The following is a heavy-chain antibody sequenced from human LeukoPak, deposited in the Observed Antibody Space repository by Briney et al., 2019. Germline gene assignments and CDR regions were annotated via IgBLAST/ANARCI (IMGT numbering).Heavy chain of an antibody. CDR3: ARGFCSGGSCYDFDY. D-gene: IGHD2-15*01. CDR1: GFTVSSNY. Sequence: PGGSLRLSCAASGFTVSSNYMSWVRQAPGKGLEWVSVIYAGGNTYYADSVKGRFTISRDNSKNTLYLQMSSLRAEDTAVYYCARGFCSGGSCYDFDYWGQGTLVTVSS. V-gene: IGHV3-53*01. J-gene: IGHJ4*02. CDR2: IYAGGNT.